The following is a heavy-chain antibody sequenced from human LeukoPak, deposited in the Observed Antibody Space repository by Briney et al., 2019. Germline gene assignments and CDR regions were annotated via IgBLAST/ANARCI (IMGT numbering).Heavy chain of an antibody. D-gene: IGHD6-13*01. CDR1: GASISSYY. V-gene: IGHV4-59*01. J-gene: IGHJ4*02. Sequence: SETLSLTCTVSGASISSYYWSWIRQPPGKGLEWIGYIYYSGSTNYNPSLRSRVTISLDTSKNQFSLRLSSVTAADTAVFYCARAGSGYSFDYWGQGTLVTVSS. CDR2: IYYSGST. CDR3: ARAGSGYSFDY.